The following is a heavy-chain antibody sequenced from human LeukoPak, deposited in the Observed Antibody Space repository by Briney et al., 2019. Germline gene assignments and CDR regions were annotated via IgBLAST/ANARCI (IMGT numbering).Heavy chain of an antibody. CDR1: GFTFSSYW. D-gene: IGHD1-26*01. CDR2: IKQDGSEK. J-gene: IGHJ4*02. CDR3: ARDRGSTEFDY. V-gene: IGHV3-7*01. Sequence: PGGSLRLSCAASGFTFSSYWMSWVRQAPGKGLEWVANIKQDGSEKYYVDSVKGRFTISRDNAKNTLSLQMNSLRAEDTAVYYCARDRGSTEFDYWGQGTLVTVSS.